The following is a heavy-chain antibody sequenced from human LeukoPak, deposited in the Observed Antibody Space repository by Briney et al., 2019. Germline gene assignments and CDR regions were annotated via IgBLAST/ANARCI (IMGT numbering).Heavy chain of an antibody. D-gene: IGHD6-13*01. V-gene: IGHV3-23*01. CDR2: ISGSGGST. Sequence: GGSLRLSCAASGFTFSSYVMSWVRQAPGKAQGWVSGISGSGGSTYYADSVKGRFTISRDNSKNTLYLQMNSLRAEDTAIYYCAKKGIAAVDSFDYWGQGTLVTVSS. CDR3: AKKGIAAVDSFDY. J-gene: IGHJ4*02. CDR1: GFTFSSYV.